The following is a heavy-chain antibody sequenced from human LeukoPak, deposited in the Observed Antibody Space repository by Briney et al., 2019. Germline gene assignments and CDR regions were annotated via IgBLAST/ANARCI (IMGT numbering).Heavy chain of an antibody. CDR3: ARAGYSNYNFDY. V-gene: IGHV4-59*01. CDR1: GGFISSYY. CDR2: IYYSGST. J-gene: IGHJ4*02. D-gene: IGHD4-11*01. Sequence: SETLSLTCTVSGGFISSYYWSWIRQPPGKGLEWIGYIYYSGSTNYNPSLKSRVTISVDTSKNQFSLELSSVTAADTAVYYCARAGYSNYNFDYWGQGTLVTVSS.